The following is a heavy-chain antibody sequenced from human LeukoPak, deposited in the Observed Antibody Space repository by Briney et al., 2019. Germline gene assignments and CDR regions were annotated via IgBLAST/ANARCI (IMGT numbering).Heavy chain of an antibody. V-gene: IGHV1-2*02. D-gene: IGHD6-19*01. Sequence: ASVKVSCKASGYTFTGYYMHWVRQAPGQGLEWMGWINPNSGGTNYAQKFQGRVTMTRDTSISTAYMELSRLRSDDTAVYYCARDRLSERSFDIWVQGTMVTVSS. CDR3: ARDRLSERSFDI. CDR1: GYTFTGYY. J-gene: IGHJ3*02. CDR2: INPNSGGT.